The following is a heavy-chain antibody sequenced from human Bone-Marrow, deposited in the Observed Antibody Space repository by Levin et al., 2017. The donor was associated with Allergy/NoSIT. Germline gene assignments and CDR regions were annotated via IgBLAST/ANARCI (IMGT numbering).Heavy chain of an antibody. Sequence: LRLSCTVSGGSISSGDYYWSWIRQPPGKGLEWIGYIYYSGSTYYNPSLKSRVTISVDTSKNQFSLKLSSVTAADTAVYYCASSIVGATSIFDYWGQGTLVTVSS. CDR2: IYYSGST. CDR3: ASSIVGATSIFDY. D-gene: IGHD1-26*01. V-gene: IGHV4-30-4*01. J-gene: IGHJ4*02. CDR1: GGSISSGDYY.